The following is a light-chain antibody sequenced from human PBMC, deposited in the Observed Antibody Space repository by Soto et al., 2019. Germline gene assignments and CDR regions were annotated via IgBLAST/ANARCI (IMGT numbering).Light chain of an antibody. CDR1: QSISSW. J-gene: IGKJ1*01. CDR3: QQYHNWPA. Sequence: DIQMTQSPSTLSASVGDRVTITCRASQSISSWLAWYQQKPGKAPKLLIYKASTLKGGVPSRFSGSGSGTEFTLTISSLQSEDFAVYYCQQYHNWPACGQGTKGDIK. CDR2: KAS. V-gene: IGKV1-5*03.